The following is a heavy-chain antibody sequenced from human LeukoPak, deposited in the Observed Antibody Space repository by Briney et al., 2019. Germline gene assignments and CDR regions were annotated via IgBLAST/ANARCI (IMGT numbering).Heavy chain of an antibody. V-gene: IGHV3-7*04. CDR1: GFTFSSYW. Sequence: GGSLRLSCAASGFTFSSYWMGWVRQAPGKGLEWVANINLDGSEKYYVDSVKGRFTISRDNAKNSLYLQMNSLRAEDTAVYYCARENWKEDVWGQGTTVTVSS. CDR3: ARENWKEDV. D-gene: IGHD1-1*01. J-gene: IGHJ6*02. CDR2: INLDGSEK.